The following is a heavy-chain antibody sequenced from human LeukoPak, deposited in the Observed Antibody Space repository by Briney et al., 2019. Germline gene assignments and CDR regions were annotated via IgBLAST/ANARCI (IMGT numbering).Heavy chain of an antibody. CDR1: GGSFSGYY. V-gene: IGHV4-34*01. CDR3: ARYWGYCSSTSCSEGDY. D-gene: IGHD2-2*01. J-gene: IGHJ4*02. Sequence: PSETLSLTCAVYGGSFSGYYWSWIRQPPGKGLEWIGEINHSGSTNYNPSLKSRVTISVDTSKNQFSLKLSSVTAADTAVYYCARYWGYCSSTSCSEGDYWGQGTLVTVSS. CDR2: INHSGST.